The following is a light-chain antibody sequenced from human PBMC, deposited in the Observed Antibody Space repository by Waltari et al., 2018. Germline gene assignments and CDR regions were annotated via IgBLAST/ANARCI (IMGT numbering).Light chain of an antibody. CDR2: IAA. CDR1: QSVSNW. Sequence: DVQMTQSPSTLSASVGDRVPITCRASQSVSNWLAWHQQKPGKAPKALIYIAATFESVVPSRFSGSGSGTDFTLTINNLQPDDIATYYCHQYKTSVRTFGQGTKVEIK. CDR3: HQYKTSVRT. J-gene: IGKJ1*01. V-gene: IGKV1-5*03.